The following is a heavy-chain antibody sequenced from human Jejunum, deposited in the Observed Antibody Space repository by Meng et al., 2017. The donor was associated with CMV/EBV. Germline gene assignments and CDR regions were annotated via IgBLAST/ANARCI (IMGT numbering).Heavy chain of an antibody. J-gene: IGHJ4*01. V-gene: IGHV3-23*01. CDR2: ISDSGHMT. CDR3: AKDLSVRSEFDS. CDR1: GFSFSDFA. Sequence: DVQLSESGGDFRQPGGSLTLSCAASGFSFSDFAMNWVRQAPGKGLEFVARISDSGHMTEYLDSVKGRFTISRDNSKNTVSLEMNSLRVEDTALYYCAKDLSVRSEFDSWGHGTLVTVSS. D-gene: IGHD2/OR15-2a*01.